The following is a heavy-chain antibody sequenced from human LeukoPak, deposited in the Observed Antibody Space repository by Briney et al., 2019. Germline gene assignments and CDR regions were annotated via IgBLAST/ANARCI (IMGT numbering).Heavy chain of an antibody. J-gene: IGHJ6*02. CDR2: IYYSGST. CDR1: GGSISSYY. V-gene: IGHV4-59*08. CDR3: ARAALSSGWTHYYYYYGMDV. Sequence: SETLSLTCTVSGGSISSYYWSWIRQPPGKGLEWIGYIYYSGSTNYNPSLKSRVTISVDPSKNQFSLKLSSVTAADTAVYYCARAALSSGWTHYYYYYGMDVWGQGTTVTVSS. D-gene: IGHD6-19*01.